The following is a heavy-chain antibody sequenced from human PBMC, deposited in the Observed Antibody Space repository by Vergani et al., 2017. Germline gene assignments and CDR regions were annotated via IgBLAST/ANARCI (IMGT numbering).Heavy chain of an antibody. CDR2: IYYSGST. J-gene: IGHJ4*02. Sequence: QVQLQESGPGLVKPSQTLSLTCTVSGGSISSGGYYWSWIRQPPGKGLEWIGYIYYSGSTNYNPSLKSRVTISVDTSKNQFSLKLSSVTAADTAVYYCARGPSEIYYGWGPIDYWGQGTLVTVSS. CDR3: ARGPSEIYYGWGPIDY. CDR1: GGSISSGGYY. V-gene: IGHV4-61*08. D-gene: IGHD3-10*01.